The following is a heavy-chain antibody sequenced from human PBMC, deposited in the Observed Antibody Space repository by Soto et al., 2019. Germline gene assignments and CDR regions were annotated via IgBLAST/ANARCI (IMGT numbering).Heavy chain of an antibody. CDR3: ARDGVVPTMD. D-gene: IGHD5-12*01. CDR1: GNSFTGYY. V-gene: IGHV1-2*02. Sequence: QVQMVQSGAEVKKPGASVKVSCKASGNSFTGYYVHWVRQAPGQGLEWMGWITPKSGGTNYAQKFQGRVTMTRDTSINTAYTELSSLRSDDTAVYFCARDGVVPTMDWGQGTLVTVSS. CDR2: ITPKSGGT. J-gene: IGHJ4*02.